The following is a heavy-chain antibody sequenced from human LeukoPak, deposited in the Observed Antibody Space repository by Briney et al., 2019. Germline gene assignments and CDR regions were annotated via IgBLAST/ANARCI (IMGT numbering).Heavy chain of an antibody. J-gene: IGHJ4*02. CDR3: ARGHSSGWRISTRPLHY. D-gene: IGHD6-19*01. Sequence: GGSLRLPCAASGFTFSSCWMNWVRQAPGKGLEWVANIKQDGTEKYFVDSVKGRFTISRDNAKNSLYLQMNSLRAEDTAVYYCARGHSSGWRISTRPLHYWGQGTLVTVSS. CDR1: GFTFSSCW. CDR2: IKQDGTEK. V-gene: IGHV3-7*01.